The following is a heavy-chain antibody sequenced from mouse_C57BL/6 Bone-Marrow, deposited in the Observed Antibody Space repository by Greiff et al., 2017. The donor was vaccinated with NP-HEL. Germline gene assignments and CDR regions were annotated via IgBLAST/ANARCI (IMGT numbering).Heavy chain of an antibody. CDR3: ARPGTGFAY. J-gene: IGHJ3*01. D-gene: IGHD4-1*01. CDR2: IDPSDSYT. Sequence: QVQLQQPGAELVKPGASVKLSCKASGYTFTSYWMQWVKQRPGQGLEWIGEIDPSDSYTTYNQKFKGKATLTVDTSSSTAYMQLSSLTSEDSAVYYCARPGTGFAYWGQGTLVTVSA. CDR1: GYTFTSYW. V-gene: IGHV1-50*01.